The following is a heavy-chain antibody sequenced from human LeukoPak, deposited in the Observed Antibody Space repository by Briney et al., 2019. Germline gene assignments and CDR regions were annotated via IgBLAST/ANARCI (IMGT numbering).Heavy chain of an antibody. CDR1: GYTFTGYY. CDR3: ARDSSYGDYLYDY. Sequence: ASVKVSCTASGYTFTGYYMHWVRQAPGQGLEWMGRINPNSGGTNYAQKFQGRVTMTRDTSISTAYMELSRLRSDDTAVYYCARDSSYGDYLYDYWGQGTLVTVSS. V-gene: IGHV1-2*06. D-gene: IGHD4-17*01. J-gene: IGHJ4*02. CDR2: INPNSGGT.